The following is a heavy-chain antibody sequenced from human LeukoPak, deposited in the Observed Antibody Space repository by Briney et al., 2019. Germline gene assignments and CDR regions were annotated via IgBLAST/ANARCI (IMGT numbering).Heavy chain of an antibody. V-gene: IGHV3-48*02. CDR1: GFTFSTYS. CDR3: ARRIDF. Sequence: GGSLRRSCVASGFTFSTYSMNWLRQAPGKGLEWISYITGGSTTIYYADSVKGRFTISRDNAKNSLFLQMNSLRDDDTAVYYCARRIDFWGQGTLVTVSS. J-gene: IGHJ4*02. CDR2: ITGGSTTI.